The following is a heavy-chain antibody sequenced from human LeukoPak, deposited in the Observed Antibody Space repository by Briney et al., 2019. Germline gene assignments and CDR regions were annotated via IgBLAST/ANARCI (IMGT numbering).Heavy chain of an antibody. CDR2: IYYSGST. J-gene: IGHJ4*02. CDR1: GGSISSGGYY. CDR3: ARGGGDYYDRSGYFWSLFDY. Sequence: SETLSLTCTVSGGSISSGGYYWSWIRQHPGKGLEWIGYIYYSGSTYYNPSLKSRVTISVDTSKNQFSLKLSSVTAEDTAVYYCARGGGDYYDRSGYFWSLFDYWGQGTLVTVSS. D-gene: IGHD3-22*01. V-gene: IGHV4-31*03.